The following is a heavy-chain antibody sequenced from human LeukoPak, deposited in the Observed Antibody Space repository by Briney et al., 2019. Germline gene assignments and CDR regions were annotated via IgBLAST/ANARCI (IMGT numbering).Heavy chain of an antibody. Sequence: VASVRLSCKASGYTFTSYYMHWVRQAPGQGLEWMGIITSSGGSKSYAQKFQGRFTMTRDTSTSTVYMELSSLRSEDTAVYYSALGVATTPVDYRGQGTLVTVSS. V-gene: IGHV1-46*01. J-gene: IGHJ4*02. D-gene: IGHD5-12*01. CDR3: ALGVATTPVDY. CDR2: ITSSGGSK. CDR1: GYTFTSYY.